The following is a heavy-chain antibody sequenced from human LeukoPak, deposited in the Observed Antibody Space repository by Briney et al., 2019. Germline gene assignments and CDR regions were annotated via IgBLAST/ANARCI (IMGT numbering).Heavy chain of an antibody. J-gene: IGHJ4*02. Sequence: SQTLSLTCAVSGGSISSGGYSWSWIRQPPGKGLEWIGYIYHSGSTYYNPSLKSRVTISVDRSKNQFSLKLSSVTAADTAVYYCAIFKHHLRPDYWGQGTLVTVSS. CDR1: GGSISSGGYS. D-gene: IGHD3-9*01. CDR2: IYHSGST. V-gene: IGHV4-30-2*01. CDR3: AIFKHHLRPDY.